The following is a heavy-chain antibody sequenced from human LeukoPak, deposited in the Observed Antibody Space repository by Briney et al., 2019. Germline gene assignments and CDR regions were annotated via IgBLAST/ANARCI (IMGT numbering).Heavy chain of an antibody. V-gene: IGHV1-18*01. CDR2: ISAYNGNT. CDR3: ARDSRWEPYTTFDY. Sequence: ASVKVSCKASGYTFTSYGISWVRQAPGQGLEWMGWISAYNGNTKYAQKLEGRVTMTTDTSTSTAYMELRSLRSDDTAVYYCARDSRWEPYTTFDYWGQGTLVTVSS. D-gene: IGHD1-26*01. J-gene: IGHJ4*02. CDR1: GYTFTSYG.